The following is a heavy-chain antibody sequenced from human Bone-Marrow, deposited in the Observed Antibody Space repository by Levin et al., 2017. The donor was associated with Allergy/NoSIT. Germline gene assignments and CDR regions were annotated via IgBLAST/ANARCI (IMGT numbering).Heavy chain of an antibody. Sequence: SQTLSLTCTVSGGSISSSSYYWGWIRQPPGKGLEWIGSIYYSGSTYYNPSLKSRVTISVDTSKNQFSLKLSSVTAADTAVYYCATVVGGGEYGSGSYYNVDYYDYYGMDVWGQGTTVTVSS. CDR3: ATVVGGGEYGSGSYYNVDYYDYYGMDV. CDR2: IYYSGST. V-gene: IGHV4-39*07. CDR1: GGSISSSSYY. D-gene: IGHD3-10*01. J-gene: IGHJ6*02.